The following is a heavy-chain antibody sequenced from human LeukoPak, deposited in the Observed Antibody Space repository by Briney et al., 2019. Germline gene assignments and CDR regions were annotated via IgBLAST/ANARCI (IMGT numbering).Heavy chain of an antibody. Sequence: ASVKVSCKASGYTFTSYDINRVRQATGQGLEWMGWMNPNSGNTGYAQKFQGRVTITRNTSISTAYMELSSLRSEDTAVYYCARAAYGDYAFDYWGQGTLVTVSS. CDR2: MNPNSGNT. D-gene: IGHD4-17*01. J-gene: IGHJ4*02. CDR1: GYTFTSYD. V-gene: IGHV1-8*03. CDR3: ARAAYGDYAFDY.